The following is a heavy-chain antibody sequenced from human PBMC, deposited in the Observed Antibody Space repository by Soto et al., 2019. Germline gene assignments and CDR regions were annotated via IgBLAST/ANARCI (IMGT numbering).Heavy chain of an antibody. V-gene: IGHV4-4*02. Sequence: QVQLQESGPGLVKPSGTLSLTCAVSGGSFTSNNWWTWVRQPPGHGLEWIGEIYRTGITNYNPSPKRRAIMSLDKYVNQHSQKVTYVTAADRAVYYGASRDSGTSVEYWCHGNLVTVSS. CDR3: ASRDSGTSVEY. CDR1: GGSFTSNNW. D-gene: IGHD1-7*01. J-gene: IGHJ4*01. CDR2: IYRTGIT.